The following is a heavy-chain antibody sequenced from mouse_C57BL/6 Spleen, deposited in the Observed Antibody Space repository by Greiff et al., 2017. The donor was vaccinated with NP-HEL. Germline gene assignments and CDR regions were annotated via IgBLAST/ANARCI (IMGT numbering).Heavy chain of an antibody. D-gene: IGHD1-1*01. Sequence: VQLQQSGPELVKPGASVKISCKASGYSFTGYYMNWVKQSPEKSLEWIGEINPSTGGTTYNQKFKAKATLTVDKSSSTAYMQLKSLTSEDSAVYYCYYYGSSYTWFAYWGQGTLVTVSA. CDR1: GYSFTGYY. V-gene: IGHV1-42*01. CDR2: INPSTGGT. J-gene: IGHJ3*01. CDR3: YYYGSSYTWFAY.